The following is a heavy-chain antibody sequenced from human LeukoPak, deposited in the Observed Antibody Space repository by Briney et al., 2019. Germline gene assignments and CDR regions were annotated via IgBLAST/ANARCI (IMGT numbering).Heavy chain of an antibody. CDR3: ARGPTIAAAEDDAFDI. Sequence: ASVKVSCKASGCTFTSYDINWVRQATGQGLEWMGWMNPNSGNTGYAQKFQGRVTMTRNTSISTAYMELSSLRSEDTAVYYCARGPTIAAAEDDAFDIWGQGTMVTVSS. CDR2: MNPNSGNT. V-gene: IGHV1-8*01. CDR1: GCTFTSYD. J-gene: IGHJ3*02. D-gene: IGHD6-13*01.